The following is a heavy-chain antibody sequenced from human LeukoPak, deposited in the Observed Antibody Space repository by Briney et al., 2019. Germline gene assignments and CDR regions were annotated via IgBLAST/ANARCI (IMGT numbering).Heavy chain of an antibody. CDR1: GGSISSSSYY. Sequence: PSETLSLTCTVSGGSISSSSYYWGWIRQPPGKGLEWIGSIYYSGSTYYNPSLKSRVTISVDTSKNQFSLKLSSVTAADTAVYYCARATVTGTGFDYWGQGTLVTVSS. V-gene: IGHV4-39*01. CDR2: IYYSGST. D-gene: IGHD4-17*01. J-gene: IGHJ4*02. CDR3: ARATVTGTGFDY.